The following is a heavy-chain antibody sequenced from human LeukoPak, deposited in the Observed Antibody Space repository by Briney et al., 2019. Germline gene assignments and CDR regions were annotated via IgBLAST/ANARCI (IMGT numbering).Heavy chain of an antibody. Sequence: PGGSLRLSCAASGFTFSSYAMSWVRQAPGKGLEWVGFIRSKAYRGTTEYAASVKGRFTISRDDSKSVVYLQMNSLKSEDTAVYYCSRGPIQLWVHNGVDVWGQGTTVTVSS. CDR2: IRSKAYRGTT. CDR3: SRGPIQLWVHNGVDV. D-gene: IGHD5-18*01. CDR1: GFTFSSYA. V-gene: IGHV3-49*04. J-gene: IGHJ6*02.